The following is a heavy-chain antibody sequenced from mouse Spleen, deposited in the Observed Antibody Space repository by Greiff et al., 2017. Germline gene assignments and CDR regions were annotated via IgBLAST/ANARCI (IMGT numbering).Heavy chain of an antibody. Sequence: VQVVESGPGLVQPSQSLSITCTVSGFSLTSYGVHWVRQSPGKGLEWLGVIWSGGSTDYNAAFISRLSISKDNSKSQVFFKMNSLQADDTAIYYCARRKATYYGNYDYFAYWGQGTLVTVSA. CDR2: IWSGGST. V-gene: IGHV2-2*01. J-gene: IGHJ3*01. CDR3: ARRKATYYGNYDYFAY. D-gene: IGHD2-10*01. CDR1: GFSLTSYG.